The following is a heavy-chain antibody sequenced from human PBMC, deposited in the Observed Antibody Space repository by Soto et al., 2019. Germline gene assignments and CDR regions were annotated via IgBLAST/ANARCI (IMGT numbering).Heavy chain of an antibody. D-gene: IGHD3-3*01. Sequence: SETLSLTCTVSGGSISSGGYYWSWIRQHLGKGLEWIGYIYYSGSTYPNPSLTSRVTISVDTSKNQFSLKLSSVTAAATAVYYCARHYLITIFGVVTNNSFDPWGQGTLVTVSS. V-gene: IGHV4-31*03. J-gene: IGHJ5*02. CDR2: IYYSGST. CDR3: ARHYLITIFGVVTNNSFDP. CDR1: GGSISSGGYY.